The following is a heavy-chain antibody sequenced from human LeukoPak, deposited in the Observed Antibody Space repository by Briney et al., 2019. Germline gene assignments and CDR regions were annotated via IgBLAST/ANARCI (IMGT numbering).Heavy chain of an antibody. CDR2: IGTSSSII. CDR1: GFTFSSYS. J-gene: IGHJ4*02. V-gene: IGHV3-48*02. CDR3: ARHDYAGNSGDY. D-gene: IGHD4-23*01. Sequence: PGGSLRLSCAASGFTFSSYSMNWVRRTPGKGLEWVSYIGTSSSIIYYADSVKGRFTISRDNAKNSLYLQMNSLRDEDTAVYYCARHDYAGNSGDYWGQGTLVTVSS.